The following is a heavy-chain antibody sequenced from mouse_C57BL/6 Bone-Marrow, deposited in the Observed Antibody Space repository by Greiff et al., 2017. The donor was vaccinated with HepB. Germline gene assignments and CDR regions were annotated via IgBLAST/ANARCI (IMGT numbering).Heavy chain of an antibody. Sequence: EVKLQESGAELVRPGASVKLSCTASGFNIKDDYMHWVKQRPEQGLEWIEWIDSVNGDTEYASKFQGKATITADTSSNTAYLQLSSLTSEDTAVYYCTTGNFLYYYAMDYWGQGTSVTVSS. J-gene: IGHJ4*01. CDR3: TTGNFLYYYAMDY. CDR2: IDSVNGDT. D-gene: IGHD2-1*01. CDR1: GFNIKDDY. V-gene: IGHV14-4*01.